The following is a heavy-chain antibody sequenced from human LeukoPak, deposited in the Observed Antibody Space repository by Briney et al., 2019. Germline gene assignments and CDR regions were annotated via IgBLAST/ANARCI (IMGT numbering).Heavy chain of an antibody. V-gene: IGHV4-34*01. J-gene: IGHJ4*02. CDR1: GGSFSGYY. D-gene: IGHD6-13*01. Sequence: SETLSLTCAVYGGSFSGYYWSWIRQPPGKGLEWIGEINHSGSTNYNPSLNSRVTISVDTSKNQFSLKLSSVTAADTAVYYCATDSSSWTRNGPFRYWGQGTLVTVSS. CDR3: ATDSSSWTRNGPFRY. CDR2: INHSGST.